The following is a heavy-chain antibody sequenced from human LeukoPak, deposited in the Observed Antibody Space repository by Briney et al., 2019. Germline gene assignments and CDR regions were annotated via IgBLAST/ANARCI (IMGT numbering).Heavy chain of an antibody. CDR1: GYTFTGYY. CDR2: INPNSGGT. Sequence: GASVNVSCKASGYTFTGYYMHWVRQAPGQGLEWMGWINPNSGGTNYAQKFQGRVTMTRDTSISTAYMELSRLRSDDTAVYYCARDKGPLRFLEWTMEYFQHWGQGTLVTVSS. D-gene: IGHD3-3*01. V-gene: IGHV1-2*02. J-gene: IGHJ1*01. CDR3: ARDKGPLRFLEWTMEYFQH.